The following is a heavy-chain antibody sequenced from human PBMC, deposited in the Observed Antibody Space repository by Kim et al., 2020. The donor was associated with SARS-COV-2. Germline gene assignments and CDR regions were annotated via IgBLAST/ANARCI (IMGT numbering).Heavy chain of an antibody. CDR3: ATLYSSSWPVGYY. Sequence: SETLSLTCTVSGGSISSSSYYWGWIRQPPGKGLEWIGSIYYSGSTYYNPSLKSRVTISVDTSKNQFSLKLSSVTAADTAVYYCATLYSSSWPVGYYWGQGTLVTVSS. J-gene: IGHJ4*02. CDR1: GGSISSSSYY. D-gene: IGHD6-13*01. V-gene: IGHV4-39*01. CDR2: IYYSGST.